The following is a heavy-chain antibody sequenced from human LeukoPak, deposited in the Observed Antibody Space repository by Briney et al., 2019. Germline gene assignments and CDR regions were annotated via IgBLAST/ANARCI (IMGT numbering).Heavy chain of an antibody. Sequence: TSETLSLTCSASGASTSDKYWSWIRQSPGGTLEWIGHIYNGRNTKYNPSLTSRVTISVDTSKNQFSLSLTSVTAADTAMYYCAQTTGWPGFDFWGPGALVTVSS. CDR2: IYNGRNT. V-gene: IGHV4-59*08. J-gene: IGHJ4*02. CDR3: AQTTGWPGFDF. D-gene: IGHD6-19*01. CDR1: GASTSDKY.